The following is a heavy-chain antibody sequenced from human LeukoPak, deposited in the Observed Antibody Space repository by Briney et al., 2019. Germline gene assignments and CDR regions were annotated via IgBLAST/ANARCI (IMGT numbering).Heavy chain of an antibody. J-gene: IGHJ5*02. V-gene: IGHV1-46*01. CDR2: INPSGGST. CDR3: ARQAWVAAPMGNWFDP. CDR1: GYTFTSYY. Sequence: ASVKVSCKASGYTFTSYYMHWVRQAPGQGLEWMGIINPSGGSTSYAQKFQGRVTMTRDTSTSTVYMELSSLRSEDTAVYYCARQAWVAAPMGNWFDPWGQGTLVTVSS. D-gene: IGHD6-19*01.